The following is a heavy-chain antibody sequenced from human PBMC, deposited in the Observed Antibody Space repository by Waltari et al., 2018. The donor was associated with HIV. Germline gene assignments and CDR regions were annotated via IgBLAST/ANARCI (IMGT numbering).Heavy chain of an antibody. CDR1: GYTFTDYY. CDR3: ARDVDVGATDY. CDR2: INSYTGAK. V-gene: IGHV1-2*02. D-gene: IGHD1-26*01. Sequence: QVQLVQSGAEVKKPGASVKVSCKASGYTFTDYYVQWVRQAPGQGREWMGWINSYTGAKYYRQRLQGRVSMTRDTSINTAYMELRRLTSDDTATYYCARDVDVGATDYWGQGTLVTVSS. J-gene: IGHJ4*02.